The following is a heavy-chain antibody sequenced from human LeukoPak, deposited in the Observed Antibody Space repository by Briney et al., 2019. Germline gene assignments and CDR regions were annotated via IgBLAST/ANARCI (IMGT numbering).Heavy chain of an antibody. CDR2: ISDSGITT. J-gene: IGHJ4*02. Sequence: GGSLRLSCAASGFTFSSYAMSWVRQAPGKGLEWVSAISDSGITTYYADSGKGRFTVSRDNSKNTLYLQMNSLRAEDTALYYCAKEGPPSSGWPFDYWGQGTLVTVSS. D-gene: IGHD6-19*01. CDR1: GFTFSSYA. V-gene: IGHV3-23*01. CDR3: AKEGPPSSGWPFDY.